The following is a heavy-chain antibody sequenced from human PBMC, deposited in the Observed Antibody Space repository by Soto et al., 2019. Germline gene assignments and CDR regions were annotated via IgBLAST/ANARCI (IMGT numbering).Heavy chain of an antibody. V-gene: IGHV4-39*01. CDR2: IYYSGST. Sequence: QLLESGPGLVQPSKTLSLTCTVSGGSISSSSYYWGWIRQPPGKGLEWIGSIYYSGSTYYNPSLKSRVTISVDTSKNQFSLKLSSVTAADTAVYYCARRLPAADPRGDWFDPWGQGTLVTVSS. D-gene: IGHD6-13*01. CDR3: ARRLPAADPRGDWFDP. J-gene: IGHJ5*02. CDR1: GGSISSSSYY.